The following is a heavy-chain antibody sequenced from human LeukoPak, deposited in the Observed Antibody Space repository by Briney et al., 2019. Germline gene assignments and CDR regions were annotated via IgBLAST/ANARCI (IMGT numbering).Heavy chain of an antibody. CDR2: IIPIFGTA. Sequence: ASVNVSCKASGGTFSIYAISWVRQAPGQGLEWMGGIIPIFGTANYAQKFQGRVTITADESTSTAYMELSSLRSEDTAVYYCARALFSGSSWLYYYYGMDVWGQGTTVTVSS. CDR1: GGTFSIYA. J-gene: IGHJ6*02. V-gene: IGHV1-69*13. D-gene: IGHD6-13*01. CDR3: ARALFSGSSWLYYYYGMDV.